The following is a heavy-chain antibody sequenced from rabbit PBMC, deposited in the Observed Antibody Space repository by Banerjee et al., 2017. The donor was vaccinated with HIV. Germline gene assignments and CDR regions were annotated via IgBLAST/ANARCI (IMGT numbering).Heavy chain of an antibody. Sequence: EQLLESGGGLVKPEGSLKLSCTASGFSFSNKAVMCWVRQAPGKGLEWIACINAVTGKAVYASWAKGRFTFSKTSSTTVTLQVTSLTAADTATYFCARDLPGVIGWNFGWWGPGTLVTVS. J-gene: IGHJ4*01. CDR2: INAVTGKA. CDR1: GFSFSNKAV. CDR3: ARDLPGVIGWNFGW. V-gene: IGHV1S45*01. D-gene: IGHD1-1*01.